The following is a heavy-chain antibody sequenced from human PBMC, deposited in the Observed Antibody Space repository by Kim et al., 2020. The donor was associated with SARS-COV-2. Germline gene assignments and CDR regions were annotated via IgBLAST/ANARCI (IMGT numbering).Heavy chain of an antibody. J-gene: IGHJ5*02. CDR2: IKYDGSDT. V-gene: IGHV3-74*01. CDR1: GFTFSGYW. Sequence: GGSLRLSCAASGFTFSGYWMHWVRQAPGKGLVWVSRIKYDGSDTSYADFVKGRFTISRDNAKNTLYLQMNSLRAEDTAGYYCAKSDWFDPWGQGTLVTAS. CDR3: AKSDWFDP.